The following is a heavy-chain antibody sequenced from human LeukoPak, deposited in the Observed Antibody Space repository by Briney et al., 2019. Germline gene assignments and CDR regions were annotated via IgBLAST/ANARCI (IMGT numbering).Heavy chain of an antibody. Sequence: ASVKVSCKASGYTFTGYYIHWVRQAPGQGLEWMGWINPNSGDTNYAQKFQVRVTMTRDTSISTAYMELSRLRSDDPAVYYCARGGDSTNFDYWGQGTLVTVSS. J-gene: IGHJ4*02. CDR3: ARGGDSTNFDY. CDR2: INPNSGDT. CDR1: GYTFTGYY. D-gene: IGHD4-11*01. V-gene: IGHV1-2*02.